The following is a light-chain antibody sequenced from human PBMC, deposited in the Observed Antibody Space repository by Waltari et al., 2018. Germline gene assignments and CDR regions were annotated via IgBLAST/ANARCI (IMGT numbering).Light chain of an antibody. CDR3: QQYNSYSIT. V-gene: IGKV1-5*03. J-gene: IGKJ5*01. CDR2: RAS. CDR1: QTISSW. Sequence: DIQMTQSPSTLSASVGDRVSITCRASQTISSWLAWYQQQPGKAPRVLIYRASTLESGVPSRFSGSGSGTEFTLNISSLQPDDFATYYCQQYNSYSITFGQGTRLEIK.